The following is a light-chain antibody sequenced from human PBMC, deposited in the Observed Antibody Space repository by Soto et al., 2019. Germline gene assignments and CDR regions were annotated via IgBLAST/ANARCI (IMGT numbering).Light chain of an antibody. CDR3: SSYAGTYIV. V-gene: IGLV2-8*01. CDR2: DVS. CDR1: SSDVGGYDY. J-gene: IGLJ1*01. Sequence: QSVLTKPPSSSGSPGQSVAISCTGTSSDVGGYDYVSWYQQHPGKAHKLMIYDVSKRPSGVPDRFSGSKSGNTASLTVSGLQAEDEADYYCSSYAGTYIVFGTG.